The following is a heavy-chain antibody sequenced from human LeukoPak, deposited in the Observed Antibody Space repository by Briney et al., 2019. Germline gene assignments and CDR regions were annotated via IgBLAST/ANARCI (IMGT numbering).Heavy chain of an antibody. CDR2: ISSSGDTI. D-gene: IGHD3-3*01. V-gene: IGHV3-48*03. CDR3: ARVPRSSRIPIFR. Sequence: PGGSLRLSCAASEFTFSSYEMNWVRQAPGKGLEWVSYISSSGDTIYYANSVKGRFTISRGNAKNSLYLQLNSLRAEDTAVYYCARVPRSSRIPIFRWGQGTLVTVSS. J-gene: IGHJ4*02. CDR1: EFTFSSYE.